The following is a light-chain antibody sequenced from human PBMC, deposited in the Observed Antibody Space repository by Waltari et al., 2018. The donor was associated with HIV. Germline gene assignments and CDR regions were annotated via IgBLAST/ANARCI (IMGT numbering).Light chain of an antibody. CDR2: RND. CDR1: SSNIGNNF. V-gene: IGLV1-47*01. CDR3: ATWDDSLSGWV. J-gene: IGLJ3*02. Sequence: QSVLTQPPSASGTPGQMVTISCSGSSSNIGNNFIYWYQQFPGTAPKLLIYRNDQRPSGVPDRFSGSKSGTSASLAISGLRSEDEADYYCATWDDSLSGWVFSGGTKLTVL.